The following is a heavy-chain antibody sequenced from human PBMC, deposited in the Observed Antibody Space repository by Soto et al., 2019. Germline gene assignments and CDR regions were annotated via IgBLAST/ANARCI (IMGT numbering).Heavy chain of an antibody. D-gene: IGHD2-2*01. Sequence: QVQLVQSGAEEKKPGASVKVSCKASGYTFTSYAMHWVRQAPGQRLEWMGWINAGNGNTKYSQKFQGRVTITRDTSAITAYMELSSLRSEDTAVYFCSRGRGGGASRGDYWGQGTLVTVSS. CDR3: SRGRGGGASRGDY. V-gene: IGHV1-3*05. CDR1: GYTFTSYA. CDR2: INAGNGNT. J-gene: IGHJ4*02.